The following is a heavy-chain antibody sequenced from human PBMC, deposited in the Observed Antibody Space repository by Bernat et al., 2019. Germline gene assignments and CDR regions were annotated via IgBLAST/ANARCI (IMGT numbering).Heavy chain of an antibody. CDR1: GFTFSTFW. Sequence: EVQLVESGGGLVQPGGSLRLSCAASGFTFSTFWMHWVRQAPGKGLEWVSRINSDGTITNYADSVKGRFTVSRDNAKNTLYVQMHSLRAEDTAVYYCAKGDTANRLKEFEYWGQGTLVTVSS. J-gene: IGHJ4*02. CDR2: INSDGTIT. V-gene: IGHV3-74*01. CDR3: AKGDTANRLKEFEY. D-gene: IGHD3-16*02.